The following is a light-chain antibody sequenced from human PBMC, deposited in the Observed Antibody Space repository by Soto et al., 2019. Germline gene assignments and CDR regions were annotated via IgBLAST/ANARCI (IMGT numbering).Light chain of an antibody. CDR1: QSVDRY. J-gene: IGKJ5*01. Sequence: EIVLTQSPATLSLSPGERATLSCRASQSVDRYLAWYQQKPGQAPKVLIFDASSRATGIPARFSGSGSGTDFTLIISSLEPEDFAVYYCQQRSSWPPVSFGQGTRLEIK. CDR2: DAS. CDR3: QQRSSWPPVS. V-gene: IGKV3-11*01.